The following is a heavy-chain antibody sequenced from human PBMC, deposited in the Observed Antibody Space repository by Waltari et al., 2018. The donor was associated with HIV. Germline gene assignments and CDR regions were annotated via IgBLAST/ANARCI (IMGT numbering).Heavy chain of an antibody. J-gene: IGHJ3*02. CDR2: IKQDGSEK. CDR1: GFTFSLYW. V-gene: IGHV3-7*01. D-gene: IGHD2-8*01. CDR3: ARMGLMMYAIGAFDI. Sequence: EVQLVESGGGLVQPGWSLRLSCAASGFTFSLYWMSWVRQAPGKGLECVANIKQDGSEKHYVDSVKGRFTISRDNAKKSLYLQMNSLRAEDTAVYYCARMGLMMYAIGAFDIWGQGTMVTVSS.